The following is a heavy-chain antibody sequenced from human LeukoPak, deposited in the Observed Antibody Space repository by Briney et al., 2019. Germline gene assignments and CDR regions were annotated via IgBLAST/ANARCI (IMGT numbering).Heavy chain of an antibody. CDR2: FSGSGGST. J-gene: IGHJ3*02. Sequence: GRSLRLSCAASGFTFSSYAMSWVRQAPGKGLECISGFSGSGGSTYYADSVKGRFTISRDNSKNTLYLQMNSLRAEDTAVYYCAKIRSSSWYEYDAFDIWGQGTMVTVSS. CDR3: AKIRSSSWYEYDAFDI. CDR1: GFTFSSYA. D-gene: IGHD6-13*01. V-gene: IGHV3-23*01.